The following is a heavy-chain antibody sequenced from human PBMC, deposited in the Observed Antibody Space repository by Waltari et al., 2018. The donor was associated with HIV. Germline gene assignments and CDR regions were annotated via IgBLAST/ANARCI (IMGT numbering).Heavy chain of an antibody. Sequence: QVRLVQSGAEVKKPGSSVKVSCKASGGSFSTYAVAWVRQAPGHGLEWMGGIIPMLDTTNYAQKFQGRVTIIADKSTNTAYLEVSRLSSEDTAIYFCASGGSAVTYFDFWGQGTMVTVSS. CDR2: IIPMLDTT. CDR3: ASGGSAVTYFDF. D-gene: IGHD4-17*01. CDR1: GGSFSTYA. V-gene: IGHV1-69*06. J-gene: IGHJ4*02.